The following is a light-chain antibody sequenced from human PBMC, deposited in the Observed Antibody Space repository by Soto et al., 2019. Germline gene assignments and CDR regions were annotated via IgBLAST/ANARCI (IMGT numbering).Light chain of an antibody. V-gene: IGKV3-15*01. Sequence: EIVMTQSPATLSVSPGERATLSCRASQSVSSNLAWYQHKPGQAPRLLIYDASNRATGVPARFSGTGSETDFTLTISGLQSEDSAVYFCQQYNNWPFSFGQGTRLE. CDR3: QQYNNWPFS. CDR1: QSVSSN. CDR2: DAS. J-gene: IGKJ5*01.